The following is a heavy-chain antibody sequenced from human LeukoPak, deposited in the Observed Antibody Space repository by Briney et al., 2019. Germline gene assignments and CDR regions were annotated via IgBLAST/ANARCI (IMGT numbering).Heavy chain of an antibody. CDR2: INPNSGGT. J-gene: IGHJ4*02. D-gene: IGHD4-17*01. V-gene: IGHV1-2*02. CDR3: ARGETTVTYFDY. Sequence: GASVKVSCKASGYTFTGYYTHWVRQAPGQGLEWMAWINPNSGGTNYAQKFQGRVTMTRETSISTAYMELSRLRSDDTAVYYCARGETTVTYFDYWGQGTLVTVSS. CDR1: GYTFTGYY.